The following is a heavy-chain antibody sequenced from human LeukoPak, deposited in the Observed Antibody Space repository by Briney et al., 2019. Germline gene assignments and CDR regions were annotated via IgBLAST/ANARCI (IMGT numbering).Heavy chain of an antibody. CDR2: IYYSGST. CDR3: ARQAAAGSKVVDY. J-gene: IGHJ4*02. CDR1: GGSISSSSYY. V-gene: IGHV4-39*01. Sequence: PSETLSLTCTVSGGSISSSSYYWGWIRQPPGKGLEWIGSIYYSGSTYYNPSLKSRVTISVDTSKNQFSLKLSSVTAADTAVYYCARQAAAGSKVVDYWGQGTLVTVSS. D-gene: IGHD6-13*01.